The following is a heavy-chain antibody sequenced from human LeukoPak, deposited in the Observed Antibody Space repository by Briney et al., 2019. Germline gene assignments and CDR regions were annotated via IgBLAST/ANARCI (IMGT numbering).Heavy chain of an antibody. CDR1: GYAFTDYY. CDR3: ARGRNIEMTTMSGGSDY. V-gene: IGHV1-2*02. Sequence: ASVKVSCKASGYAFTDYYMHWVRQAPGQGLEWMGGLNPNSGDTNYAQKFQGRVSMTRDTSISTAYMDLSDLRSDDTAVYYCARGRNIEMTTMSGGSDYWGQGTLVTVSS. CDR2: LNPNSGDT. J-gene: IGHJ4*02. D-gene: IGHD5-24*01.